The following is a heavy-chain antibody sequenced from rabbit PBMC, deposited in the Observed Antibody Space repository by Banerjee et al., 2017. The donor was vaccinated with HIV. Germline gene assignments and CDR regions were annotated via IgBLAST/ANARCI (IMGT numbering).Heavy chain of an antibody. D-gene: IGHD4-1*01. CDR3: ARDLAGVIGWNFGL. Sequence: QEQLEESGGDLVKPEGSLTLTCTASGFSFSGGYWICWVRQAPGKGLEWIACIYVGSTGTTYYANWAKGPFTISKTSSTTVTLQMTSLTAADTATYFCARDLAGVIGWNFGLWGPGTLVTVS. CDR2: IYVGSTGTT. J-gene: IGHJ6*01. CDR1: GFSFSGGYW. V-gene: IGHV1S45*01.